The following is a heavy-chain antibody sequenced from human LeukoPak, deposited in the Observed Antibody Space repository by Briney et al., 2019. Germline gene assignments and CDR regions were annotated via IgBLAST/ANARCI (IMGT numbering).Heavy chain of an antibody. J-gene: IGHJ5*02. D-gene: IGHD1-26*01. CDR3: AREQVGAMNWFDP. V-gene: IGHV4-61*02. CDR1: GGSISSGRYY. Sequence: SETLSLTCKVSGGSISSGRYYWSWIRQPAGEGLEWGGRIYTSGSTNYNPSLKSRVTMSVDTSTNHFSLKLSSLTAADTAVYYCAREQVGAMNWFDPRGQGTLLTVSS. CDR2: IYTSGST.